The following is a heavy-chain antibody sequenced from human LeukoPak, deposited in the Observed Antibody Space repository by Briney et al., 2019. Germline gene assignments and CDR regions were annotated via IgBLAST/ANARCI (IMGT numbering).Heavy chain of an antibody. CDR1: GGSFSGYY. V-gene: IGHV4-34*01. Sequence: SSETLSLTCAVSGGSFSGYYWSWIRQPPGKGLEWIGEINHSGSTNYNPSLKSRVTISVDTSKNQFSLKLSSVTAADTAVYYCARVGRRGYRVNNWFDPWGQGTLVTVSS. D-gene: IGHD5-18*01. J-gene: IGHJ5*02. CDR2: INHSGST. CDR3: ARVGRRGYRVNNWFDP.